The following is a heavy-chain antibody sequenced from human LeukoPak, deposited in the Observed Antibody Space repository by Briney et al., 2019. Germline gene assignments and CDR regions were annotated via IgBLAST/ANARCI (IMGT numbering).Heavy chain of an antibody. V-gene: IGHV3-7*04. CDR3: ASERITMTH. CDR1: GFTFSSYW. D-gene: IGHD3-22*01. CDR2: IKQDGSEK. J-gene: IGHJ4*02. Sequence: GGSLTLSCAASGFTFSSYWMSWVRQAPGKGLEWVANIKQDGSEKYYVDSVKGRFTISRDNAKNSLHLQMNSLRAEDTAVYYCASERITMTHWGQGTLVTVSS.